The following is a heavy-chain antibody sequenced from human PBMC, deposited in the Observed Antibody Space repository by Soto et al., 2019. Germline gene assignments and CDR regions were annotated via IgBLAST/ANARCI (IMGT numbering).Heavy chain of an antibody. Sequence: QVQLQQWGAGLLKPSETLSLTCAVYGGSFSGYYWSWIRQPPGKGVEWIGEINHSGSTNYTPSLKSRVTSSVDTSKNQYSLRLSSVTAADTAVYYCPRSPSARSGKFDPWGQGTLVTVSS. V-gene: IGHV4-34*01. D-gene: IGHD3-10*01. CDR2: INHSGST. CDR3: PRSPSARSGKFDP. CDR1: GGSFSGYY. J-gene: IGHJ5*02.